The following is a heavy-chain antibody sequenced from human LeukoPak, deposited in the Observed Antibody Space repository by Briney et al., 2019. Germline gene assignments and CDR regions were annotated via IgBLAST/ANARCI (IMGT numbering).Heavy chain of an antibody. J-gene: IGHJ3*02. V-gene: IGHV3-30-3*01. Sequence: PGGSLRPSCAASGFIFSSYAMHWVRQAPDRGLDWAAVISSDGNTQYYADSVKGRFTISRDNSNNTLYLQMNSLRADDTAIYYCARRRIVGSTDDAFDIWGQGTMVTLSS. CDR1: GFIFSSYA. CDR2: ISSDGNTQ. D-gene: IGHD1-26*01. CDR3: ARRRIVGSTDDAFDI.